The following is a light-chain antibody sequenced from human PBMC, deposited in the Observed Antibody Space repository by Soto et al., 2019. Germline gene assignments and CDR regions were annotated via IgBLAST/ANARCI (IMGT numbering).Light chain of an antibody. CDR2: EAN. J-gene: IGLJ3*02. V-gene: IGLV2-23*01. Sequence: QSALTQPASVSGSPGQSIIISCTGTSSDLGTYNLVSWYQQHPGKAPRLLIYEANKQPSGLSDRFSGSKSGNTASLTISGLQAEDEADYYCCSYAGGSSWLFGGGTKLTAL. CDR3: CSYAGGSSWL. CDR1: SSDLGTYNL.